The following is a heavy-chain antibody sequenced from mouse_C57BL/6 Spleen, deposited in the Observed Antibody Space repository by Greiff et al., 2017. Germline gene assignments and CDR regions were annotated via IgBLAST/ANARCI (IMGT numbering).Heavy chain of an antibody. CDR2: ISSGGSYT. D-gene: IGHD4-1*01. CDR3: ARELGTD. V-gene: IGHV5-6*01. J-gene: IGHJ2*01. CDR1: GFTFSSYG. Sequence: DVQLVESGGDLVKPAGSLKLSCAASGFTFSSYGMSWVRQTPDKRLEWVATISSGGSYTYYPDSVKGRFTISRDNAKNTLYLQMSSLKSEDTAMYYCARELGTDWGQGTTLTVSS.